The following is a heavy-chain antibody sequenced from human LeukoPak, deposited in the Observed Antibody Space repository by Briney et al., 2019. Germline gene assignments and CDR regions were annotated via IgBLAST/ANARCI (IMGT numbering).Heavy chain of an antibody. Sequence: SETLSLTCTVSGGSISSGSYYWSWIRQPAGKGLEWIGRIYTSGSTNYNPSLKSRVTISIDTSKNQFSLKLSSVTAADTAVYYCARVLGYSSSWYNYWGQGTLVTVSS. V-gene: IGHV4-61*02. CDR3: ARVLGYSSSWYNY. J-gene: IGHJ4*02. CDR2: IYTSGST. CDR1: GGSISSGSYY. D-gene: IGHD6-13*01.